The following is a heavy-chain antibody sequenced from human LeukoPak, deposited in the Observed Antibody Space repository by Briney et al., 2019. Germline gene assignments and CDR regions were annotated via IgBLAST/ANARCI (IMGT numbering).Heavy chain of an antibody. CDR1: GGSIRRDY. V-gene: IGHV4-59*08. Sequence: SETLSLTCTVSGGSIRRDYWSWVRQPPGKGLEWIGYSYYIGSTYYNPSLKSRVTISVDTSKNQFSLKLNSVTAADTAVYYCARSGGYYNWFDPWGQGTLVTVSS. D-gene: IGHD3-3*01. CDR3: ARSGGYYNWFDP. CDR2: SYYIGST. J-gene: IGHJ5*02.